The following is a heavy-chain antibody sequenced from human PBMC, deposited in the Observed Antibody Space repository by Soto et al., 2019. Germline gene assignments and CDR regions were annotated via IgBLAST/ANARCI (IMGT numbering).Heavy chain of an antibody. CDR2: INQSGDT. V-gene: IGHV4-34*01. J-gene: IGHJ6*02. Sequence: QVQLQQWGAGLLKPSETLSLTCAVYGGSFSDYYWSWLRQTPEKGLEWIGEINQSGDTKYNQSLESRVTISVDTSKSQFSLKLNSVTAADAAVYYCARTGGMDVWGQGATVTVSS. CDR3: ARTGGMDV. CDR1: GGSFSDYY.